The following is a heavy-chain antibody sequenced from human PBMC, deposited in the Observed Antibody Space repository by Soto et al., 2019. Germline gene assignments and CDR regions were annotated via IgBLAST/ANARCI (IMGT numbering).Heavy chain of an antibody. CDR2: IVVGSGNT. V-gene: IGHV1-58*01. CDR1: GFTFTSSA. J-gene: IGHJ6*02. Sequence: SVKVSCKASGFTFTSSAVQWVRQARGQRLEWIGWIVVGSGNTNYAQKFQERVTITRDMSTSTAYMELSSLRSEDTAVYYCAAGTYYDSSGYNHVPYYYYGMDGWGQGTTVTVSS. CDR3: AAGTYYDSSGYNHVPYYYYGMDG. D-gene: IGHD3-22*01.